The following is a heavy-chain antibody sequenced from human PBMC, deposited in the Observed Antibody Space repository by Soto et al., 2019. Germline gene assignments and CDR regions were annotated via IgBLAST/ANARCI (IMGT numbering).Heavy chain of an antibody. Sequence: KGLEWVSAISGSGGSTYYADSVKGRFTISRDNSKNTLYLQMNSLRAEDTAVYYCAKEGRYFDKSDAFAIWXQGT. J-gene: IGHJ3*02. D-gene: IGHD3-9*01. CDR3: AKEGRYFDKSDAFAI. V-gene: IGHV3-23*01. CDR2: ISGSGGST.